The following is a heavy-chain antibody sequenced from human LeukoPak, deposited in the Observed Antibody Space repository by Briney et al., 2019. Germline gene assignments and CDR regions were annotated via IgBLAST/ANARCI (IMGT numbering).Heavy chain of an antibody. Sequence: TGGSLRLSCAASGFTFSSYRMNWVRQAPGKGLEYVSAISTNGGSTYYADSVKGRFTISRDNSKNTLYLQMSSLRAEDTAVYYCVKGYCSGGNCFSRTMYYFDYWGQGTLVTVSS. D-gene: IGHD2-15*01. V-gene: IGHV3-64D*09. CDR1: GFTFSSYR. CDR2: ISTNGGST. CDR3: VKGYCSGGNCFSRTMYYFDY. J-gene: IGHJ4*02.